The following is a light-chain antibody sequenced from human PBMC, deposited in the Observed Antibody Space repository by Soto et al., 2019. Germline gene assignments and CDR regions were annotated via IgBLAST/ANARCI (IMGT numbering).Light chain of an antibody. V-gene: IGLV2-8*01. Sequence: QSALTQPPSASGSPGQSVTISCTGTPSDVGGYNSVSWYQQYPGKAPKLMIYDVSKRPSGVPDRFSGSKSGNTASLTVSGLQTEDEADYYCSSYGGFNNVLFGGGTKLTVL. CDR1: PSDVGGYNS. CDR3: SSYGGFNNVL. J-gene: IGLJ2*01. CDR2: DVS.